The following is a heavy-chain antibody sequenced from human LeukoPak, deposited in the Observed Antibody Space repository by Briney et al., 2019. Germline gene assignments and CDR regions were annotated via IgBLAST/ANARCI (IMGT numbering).Heavy chain of an antibody. V-gene: IGHV1-2*02. Sequence: ASVKVSCKASGYTFTGYYMHWVRQAPGQGLEWMGWINPNSGGTNYAQKFQGRVTMTRDTSISTAYMELSRLRSDDTAVYYCARDRSSGWLDNWFDPWGQGTLVTVSS. CDR2: INPNSGGT. CDR3: ARDRSSGWLDNWFDP. D-gene: IGHD6-19*01. J-gene: IGHJ5*02. CDR1: GYTFTGYY.